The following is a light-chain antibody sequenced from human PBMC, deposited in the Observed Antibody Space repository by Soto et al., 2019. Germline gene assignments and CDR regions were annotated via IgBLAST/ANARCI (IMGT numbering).Light chain of an antibody. V-gene: IGLV3-1*01. Sequence: SYELTRPPSVSVSPGQTASITCSGDKLGDKYACWYQQKPGQSPVLVIYQDSKRPSGIPERFSGSNSGNTATLTISGTQAMDEADYYCQAWDSSTRVGGGTKLTVL. CDR2: QDS. CDR1: KLGDKY. J-gene: IGLJ2*01. CDR3: QAWDSSTR.